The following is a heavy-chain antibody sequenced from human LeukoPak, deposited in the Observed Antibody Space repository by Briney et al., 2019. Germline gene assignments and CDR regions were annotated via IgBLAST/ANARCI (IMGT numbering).Heavy chain of an antibody. CDR2: MYYSGST. Sequence: PSETLSLTCTVSGGSISSYYWSWIRQPPGKGLEWIGYMYYSGSTNYNPSLKSRVTISGDTPKKQFSLKLSSVTAADTAVYYCARGDFYYMDVWGKGTTVTISS. V-gene: IGHV4-59*01. CDR3: ARGDFYYMDV. J-gene: IGHJ6*03. CDR1: GGSISSYY.